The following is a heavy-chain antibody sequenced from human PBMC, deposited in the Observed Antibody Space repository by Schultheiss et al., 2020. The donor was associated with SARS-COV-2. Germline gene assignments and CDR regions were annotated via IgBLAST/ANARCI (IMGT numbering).Heavy chain of an antibody. Sequence: SETLSLTCAVSGYSISSGYYWGWIRQPPGKGLEWIGYIYYSGSTYYNPSLKSLVTISVDTSKNQFSLKLSSVTAADTAVYYCARNPPITMVRGTPGAFDIWGQGTMVTVSS. CDR1: GYSISSGYY. J-gene: IGHJ3*02. V-gene: IGHV4-38-2*01. CDR2: IYYSGST. D-gene: IGHD3-10*01. CDR3: ARNPPITMVRGTPGAFDI.